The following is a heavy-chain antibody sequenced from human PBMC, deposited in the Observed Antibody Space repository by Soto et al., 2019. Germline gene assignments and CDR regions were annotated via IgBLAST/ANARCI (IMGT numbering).Heavy chain of an antibody. CDR2: ISAYNGNT. CDR3: ARAPDYGGNGPDPY. V-gene: IGHV1-18*01. CDR1: GYTFTSYG. Sequence: QVQLVQSGAEVKKPGASVKVSCKASGYTFTSYGISWVRQAPGQGLEWMGWISAYNGNTNYAQNLQGRVTMTTDTSTSTADMELRSLSSDDTAVYYCARAPDYGGNGPDPYWCEGTLVTVSS. J-gene: IGHJ4*02. D-gene: IGHD4-17*01.